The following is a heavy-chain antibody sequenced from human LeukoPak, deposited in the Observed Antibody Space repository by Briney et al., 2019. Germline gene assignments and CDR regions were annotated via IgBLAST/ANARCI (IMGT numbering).Heavy chain of an antibody. J-gene: IGHJ4*02. D-gene: IGHD6-19*01. Sequence: ASVKVSCKASGYTFTSYYMHWVRQAPGQGLEWMGIINPSGGSTSYAQKFQGRVAMTRDTSTSTVYMELSSLRSEDTAVYYCARDPGDIAVAGTDFDYWGQGTLVTVSS. V-gene: IGHV1-46*01. CDR2: INPSGGST. CDR3: ARDPGDIAVAGTDFDY. CDR1: GYTFTSYY.